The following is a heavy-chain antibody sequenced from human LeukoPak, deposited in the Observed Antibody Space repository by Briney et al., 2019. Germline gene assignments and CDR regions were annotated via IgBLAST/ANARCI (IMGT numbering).Heavy chain of an antibody. Sequence: PGGSLRLSCAASGFTFSSYAMHWVRQAPGKGLEWVAVISYDGSNKYYADSVKGRFTISRDNSKNTLYLQMNSLRADDTAVYYCARDSGERGSGSYLIAYWGQGTLVTVSS. D-gene: IGHD3-10*01. CDR1: GFTFSSYA. J-gene: IGHJ4*02. V-gene: IGHV3-30*04. CDR2: ISYDGSNK. CDR3: ARDSGERGSGSYLIAY.